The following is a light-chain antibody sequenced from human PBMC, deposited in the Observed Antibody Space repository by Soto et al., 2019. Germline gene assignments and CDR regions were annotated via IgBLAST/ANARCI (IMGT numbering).Light chain of an antibody. CDR3: QQYGDRPRT. V-gene: IGKV3-15*01. CDR1: QYIGRA. Sequence: EVVLTQSPATLSVSPGDRATLSCRASQYIGRAVAWYHQRSGQAPRLLIFDASIRVPTTPARFSGSVSGTEFTLTISSLESEDLAVYFCQQYGDRPRTFGQGTKVEIK. J-gene: IGKJ1*01. CDR2: DAS.